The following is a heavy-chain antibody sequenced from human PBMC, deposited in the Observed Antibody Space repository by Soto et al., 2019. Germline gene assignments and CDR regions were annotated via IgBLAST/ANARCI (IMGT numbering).Heavy chain of an antibody. D-gene: IGHD4-17*01. CDR2: INHSGST. CDR1: GGSFSGYY. Sequence: PSETLSLICAVYGGSFSGYYWSWIRQPPGKGLEWIGEINHSGSTNYNPSLKSRVTISVDTSKNQFSLKLSSVTAADTAVYYCARRTDYGDLYYYYGMDVWGQGTTVTVSS. J-gene: IGHJ6*02. V-gene: IGHV4-34*01. CDR3: ARRTDYGDLYYYYGMDV.